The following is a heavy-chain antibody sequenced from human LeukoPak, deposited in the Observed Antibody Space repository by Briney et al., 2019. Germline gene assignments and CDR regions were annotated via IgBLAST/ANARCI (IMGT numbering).Heavy chain of an antibody. J-gene: IGHJ5*02. CDR3: ARLSGTYPGWFDP. CDR2: IWYDGSNK. Sequence: GGSLRLSCAASGFTFSSYGMHRVRQAPGKGLEWVAVIWYDGSNKYYADSVKGRFTISRDNSKNTLYLQMNSLRAEDTAVYYCARLSGTYPGWFDPWGQGTLVTVSS. CDR1: GFTFSSYG. V-gene: IGHV3-33*01. D-gene: IGHD1-26*01.